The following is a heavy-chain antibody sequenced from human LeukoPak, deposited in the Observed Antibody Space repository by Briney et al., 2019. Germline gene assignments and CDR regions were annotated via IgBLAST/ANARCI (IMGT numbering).Heavy chain of an antibody. Sequence: GESLKISCKGSGYRFTSYWIGWVRQMPGKGLEWMGIFSPGDSDTRYSPSFQGQVTISADKSISTAYLQCSSLKASASAMYYCASLMGRGSIYYFDYWGQGTLVTVSS. V-gene: IGHV5-51*01. CDR3: ASLMGRGSIYYFDY. CDR1: GYRFTSYW. CDR2: FSPGDSDT. J-gene: IGHJ4*02. D-gene: IGHD2/OR15-2a*01.